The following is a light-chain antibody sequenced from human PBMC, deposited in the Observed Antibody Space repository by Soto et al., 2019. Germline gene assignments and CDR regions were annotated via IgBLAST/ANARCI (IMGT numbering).Light chain of an antibody. CDR2: GAS. CDR1: QTVTSIY. J-gene: IGKJ5*01. Sequence: EIVLTQSPGTLSLSLGERATLSCRASQTVTSIYLGWYQQKPGQAPRLLIYGASSRASGIPDRFSGSGSGTDFTLTISRLEPEDFAVYYCQQYGSSPITFGQGTRLEIK. V-gene: IGKV3-20*01. CDR3: QQYGSSPIT.